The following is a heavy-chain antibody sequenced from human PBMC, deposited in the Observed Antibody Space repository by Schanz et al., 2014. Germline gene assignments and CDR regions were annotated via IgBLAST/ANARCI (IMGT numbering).Heavy chain of an antibody. CDR3: ARPSDSSWYMDV. V-gene: IGHV3-30*02. CDR2: IRSDGSNE. D-gene: IGHD2-21*02. CDR1: GFTFFGSFA. J-gene: IGHJ6*03. Sequence: VQLLESGGGLVQPGGSLRLSCVASGFTFFGSFAMSWVRQAPGKGLEWVAFIRSDGSNENYADSVRGRFTISRDNSKNTLYLQMNNLRAEDTAVYYCARPSDSSWYMDVWGKGTTVTVSS.